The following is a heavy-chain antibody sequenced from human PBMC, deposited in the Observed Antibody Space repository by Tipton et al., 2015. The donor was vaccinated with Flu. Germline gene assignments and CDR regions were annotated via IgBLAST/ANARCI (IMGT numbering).Heavy chain of an antibody. V-gene: IGHV1-46*01. CDR3: AKWGWDYYDSSGYLH. CDR1: GYTFTSYY. J-gene: IGHJ4*02. Sequence: QLVQSGAEVKKPGASVKVSCKASGYTFTSYYMHWVRQAPGQGLEWMGIINPSGGSTSYAQKFQGRVTMTRDTSTSTVYMELSSRRSEDTAVYYCAKWGWDYYDSSGYLHWGQGTLVTVSS. CDR2: INPSGGST. D-gene: IGHD3-22*01.